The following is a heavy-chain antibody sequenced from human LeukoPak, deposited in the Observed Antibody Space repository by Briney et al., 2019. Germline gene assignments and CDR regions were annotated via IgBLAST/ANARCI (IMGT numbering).Heavy chain of an antibody. CDR3: ARAVPAARRGYVYFDY. CDR2: IYTSGST. CDR1: GGSISSYY. D-gene: IGHD2-2*01. J-gene: IGHJ4*02. Sequence: SETLSLTCTVSGGSISSYYWSWIRQPAGKGLEWIGRIYTSGSTNYNPSLKSRVTMSVDTSKNQFSLKLSSVTAADTAVYYCARAVPAARRGYVYFDYWGQGTLVTASS. V-gene: IGHV4-4*07.